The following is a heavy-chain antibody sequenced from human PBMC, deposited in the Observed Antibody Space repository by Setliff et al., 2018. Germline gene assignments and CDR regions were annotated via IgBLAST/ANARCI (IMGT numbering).Heavy chain of an antibody. CDR3: ARGHCSSGECPNYFDP. CDR1: GGSMIGGHYY. CDR2: IYYSGNT. V-gene: IGHV4-31*03. J-gene: IGHJ5*02. Sequence: SLTCTVSGGSMIGGHYYWSWIRQLPGKGLEWIAYIYYSGNTYYNPSLKSRVTISVDTSKNQFSLKINSVTAADTAVYYCARGHCSSGECPNYFDPWGQGTQVTVSS. D-gene: IGHD2-15*01.